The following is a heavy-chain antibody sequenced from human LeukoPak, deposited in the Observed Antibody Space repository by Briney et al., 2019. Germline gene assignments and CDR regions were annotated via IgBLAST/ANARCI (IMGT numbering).Heavy chain of an antibody. D-gene: IGHD6-13*01. CDR1: GGSISSYY. J-gene: IGHJ4*02. V-gene: IGHV4-59*01. CDR3: ARASIQGAAAGIAG. Sequence: PSETLSLTCTVSGGSISSYYWSWIRQPPGKGLEWIGYIYYSGSTNYNPSLKSRVTISVDTSKNQFSLKLSSVTAADTAVYYCARASIQGAAAGIAGWGQGTLVTVPS. CDR2: IYYSGST.